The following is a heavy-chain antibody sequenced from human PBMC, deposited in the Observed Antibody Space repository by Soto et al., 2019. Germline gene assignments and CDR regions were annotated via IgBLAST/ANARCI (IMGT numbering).Heavy chain of an antibody. J-gene: IGHJ6*03. Sequence: ASVKVSCKASGYTFTSYGISWVRQAPGQGLEWMGWISAYSGNTNYAQKLQGRVTMTRNTSISTAYMELSSLRSEDTAVYYCARGGGSYYDFWSGYYTATKYYMDVWGKGTTVTVSS. CDR3: ARGGGSYYDFWSGYYTATKYYMDV. CDR2: ISAYSGNT. D-gene: IGHD3-3*01. CDR1: GYTFTSYG. V-gene: IGHV1-18*01.